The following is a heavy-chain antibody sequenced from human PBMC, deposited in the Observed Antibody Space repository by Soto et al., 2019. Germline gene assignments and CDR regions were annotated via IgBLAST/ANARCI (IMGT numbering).Heavy chain of an antibody. Sequence: GGSLRLSCAASGFTFSNNSINWVRQAPGKGLEWVSGISGTGYGTYYADSVKGRFTISRDSSKNTLYLQMNSLRGEDTAIYYCAKARQAQSHYYYGMDVWGQGTPVTVSS. CDR2: ISGTGYGT. CDR3: AKARQAQSHYYYGMDV. CDR1: GFTFSNNS. D-gene: IGHD6-19*01. V-gene: IGHV3-23*01. J-gene: IGHJ6*02.